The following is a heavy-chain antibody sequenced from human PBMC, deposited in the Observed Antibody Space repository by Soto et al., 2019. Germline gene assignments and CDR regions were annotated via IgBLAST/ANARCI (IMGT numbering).Heavy chain of an antibody. D-gene: IGHD3-22*01. CDR3: ARDHYDSSGYSGY. J-gene: IGHJ4*02. Sequence: QVQLVQSGTEVKQPGASVKVSCKASGYTFPSYGFSWVRQAPGQGLEWMGWISAYNGNTHYAQKLQDRFTMTTDTSTSTAYMELRSLRSDDSAVYYCARDHYDSSGYSGYWGQGTLVTVSS. V-gene: IGHV1-18*04. CDR1: GYTFPSYG. CDR2: ISAYNGNT.